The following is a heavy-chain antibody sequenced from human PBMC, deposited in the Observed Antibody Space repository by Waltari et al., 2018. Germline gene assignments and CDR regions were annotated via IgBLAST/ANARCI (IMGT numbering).Heavy chain of an antibody. CDR1: GYMFRNFG. J-gene: IGHJ5*02. CDR3: ARDRRDDNNSVRWLDP. D-gene: IGHD3-10*02. CDR2: ISAYNGNT. Sequence: QVHLVQSAAEVKKPGASVNVSCEASGYMFRNFGIFWVRQAPGQGLEFMGWISAYNGNTNYAQTFQGRLTLTTDTSASTAYMELSSLTSDDTAVYYCARDRRDDNNSVRWLDPWGQGTLVTVSS. V-gene: IGHV1-18*01.